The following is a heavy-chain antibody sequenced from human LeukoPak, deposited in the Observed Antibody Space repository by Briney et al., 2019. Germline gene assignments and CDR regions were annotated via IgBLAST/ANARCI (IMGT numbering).Heavy chain of an antibody. CDR3: ARRQCSSISCYYAFDI. CDR2: IKQDGSEK. CDR1: GFTFSSYW. V-gene: IGHV3-7*01. J-gene: IGHJ3*02. D-gene: IGHD2-2*01. Sequence: QAGGSLRLSCAASGFTFSSYWMSWVRQAPRKGLEWVANIKQDGSEKYYVDSLKGRFTISRDNAKNSLYLQMNSLGAEDTAVYYCARRQCSSISCYYAFDIWGQGTMVTVSS.